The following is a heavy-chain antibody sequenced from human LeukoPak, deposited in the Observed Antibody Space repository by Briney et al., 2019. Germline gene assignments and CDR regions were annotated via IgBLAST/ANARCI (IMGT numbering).Heavy chain of an antibody. D-gene: IGHD3-10*01. J-gene: IGHJ4*02. CDR1: GFTFSGSA. CDR3: TSWADSGNYYRGDDY. V-gene: IGHV3-73*01. Sequence: GGSLRLSCAASGFTFSGSAIHWVRQASGKGLEWVGRTRSKANSYATAYAASVKGRFTISRDDSKNTAYLQMNSLKTEDTAVYHCTSWADSGNYYRGDDYWGQGTLVTVSS. CDR2: TRSKANSYAT.